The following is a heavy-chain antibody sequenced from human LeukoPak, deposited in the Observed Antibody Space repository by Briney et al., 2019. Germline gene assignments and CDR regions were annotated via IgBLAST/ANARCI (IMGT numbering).Heavy chain of an antibody. Sequence: SETLSLTCTVSGGSISSYYWSWIRQPPGKGLEWIGYIYYSGSTNYNPSLKSRVTISVDTSKNQFSLKLSSVTAADTAVYYCARRAIAAAGLSYWGQGTLVTVSS. CDR3: ARRAIAAAGLSY. V-gene: IGHV4-59*12. CDR2: IYYSGST. D-gene: IGHD6-13*01. J-gene: IGHJ4*02. CDR1: GGSISSYY.